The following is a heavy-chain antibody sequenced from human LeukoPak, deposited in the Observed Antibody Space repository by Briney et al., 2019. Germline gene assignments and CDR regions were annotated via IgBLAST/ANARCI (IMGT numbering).Heavy chain of an antibody. D-gene: IGHD6-13*01. V-gene: IGHV4-39*07. CDR3: ARGIAAALDAFDV. CDR1: GGSISSSGYY. J-gene: IGHJ3*01. Sequence: SEALSLTCTVSGGSISSSGYYWGWLRQPPGKGLEWIGSIYYSGSTYYNPSLKSRVTISVDTSKNQFSLKLSSVTAADTAVYYCARGIAAALDAFDVWGQGTMVTVSS. CDR2: IYYSGST.